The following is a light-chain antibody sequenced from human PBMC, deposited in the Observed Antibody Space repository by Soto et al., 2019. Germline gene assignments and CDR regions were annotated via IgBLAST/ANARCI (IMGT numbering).Light chain of an antibody. J-gene: IGKJ1*01. CDR3: QQYGSSLTWT. Sequence: ESVLTQSPGTLSLSPGERATLSCRASQSISSSFLAWYQQKPGQAPRLLIYGASSRATGIADRFSGSGSGTDFTLTISRLEPEDFAVYYCQQYGSSLTWTFGQGTKVDI. CDR1: QSISSSF. V-gene: IGKV3-20*01. CDR2: GAS.